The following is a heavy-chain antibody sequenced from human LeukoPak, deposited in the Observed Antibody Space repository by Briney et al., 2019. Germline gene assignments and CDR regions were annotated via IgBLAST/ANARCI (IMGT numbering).Heavy chain of an antibody. CDR3: ARDFGYYGSGSYYWFDP. D-gene: IGHD3-10*01. J-gene: IGHJ5*02. V-gene: IGHV1-18*04. CDR2: ISAYNGNT. CDR1: GYTFTSYG. Sequence: ASVKVSCKASGYTFTSYGISWVRQAPGQGLKWMGWISAYNGNTNYAQKLQGRVTMTTDTSTSTAYMELRSLRSDDTAVYYCARDFGYYGSGSYYWFDPWGQGTLVTVSS.